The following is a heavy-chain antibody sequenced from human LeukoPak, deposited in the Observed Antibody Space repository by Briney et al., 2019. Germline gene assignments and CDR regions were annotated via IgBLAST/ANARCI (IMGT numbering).Heavy chain of an antibody. CDR1: GFTFTNYG. CDR3: ACGGDLAPPFDY. Sequence: GGSLRLSCAASGFTFTNYGMHWVRQAPGKGLEWVAFIRYDGINKYYSDSVKGRFTISRDNSKNTLYLQMNSLRAEDTAVYYCACGGDLAPPFDYWGQGTLVTVSS. CDR2: IRYDGINK. D-gene: IGHD2-21*02. J-gene: IGHJ4*02. V-gene: IGHV3-30*02.